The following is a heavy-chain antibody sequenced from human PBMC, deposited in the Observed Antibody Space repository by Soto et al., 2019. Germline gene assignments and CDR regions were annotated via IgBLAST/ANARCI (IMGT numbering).Heavy chain of an antibody. D-gene: IGHD4-17*01. Sequence: EVQLVESGGGLVQPGGSLRLSCAASGFTLSGYWMSWVRQAPGKGLEWVANIKEDGSVKYYVASVKCRFTISRDNAKNSLYLQMASLRAEDTAVYYCARPTRVGYGDSGWDCWGQGTLVTVSA. CDR2: IKEDGSVK. CDR1: GFTLSGYW. CDR3: ARPTRVGYGDSGWDC. J-gene: IGHJ4*02. V-gene: IGHV3-7*01.